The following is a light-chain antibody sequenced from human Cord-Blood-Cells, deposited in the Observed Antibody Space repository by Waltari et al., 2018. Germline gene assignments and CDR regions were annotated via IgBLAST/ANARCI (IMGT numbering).Light chain of an antibody. CDR2: AAS. Sequence: DIQMTQSPSSLSASVGDRVTITCRARQSISSYLNWYQQKPGKAPKLLIYAASSLQSGVPSRFSASGSGTDFTLTISSLQPEDFATYYCQQSYSTPWTFGQGTKVEIK. CDR3: QQSYSTPWT. CDR1: QSISSY. J-gene: IGKJ1*01. V-gene: IGKV1-39*01.